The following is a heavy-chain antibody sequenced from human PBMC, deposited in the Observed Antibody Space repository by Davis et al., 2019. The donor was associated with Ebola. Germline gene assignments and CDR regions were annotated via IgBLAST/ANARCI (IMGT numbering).Heavy chain of an antibody. D-gene: IGHD6-13*01. CDR1: GYTFTSYG. J-gene: IGHJ5*02. Sequence: ASVKVSCKASGYTFTSYGISWVRQAPGQGLEWMGWISAYNGNTNYTQKLQGRVNMTTDTSTSTAYMELRSLRSDDTAVYYCARYSSSWYVFWFDPWGQGTLVTVSS. V-gene: IGHV1-18*04. CDR2: ISAYNGNT. CDR3: ARYSSSWYVFWFDP.